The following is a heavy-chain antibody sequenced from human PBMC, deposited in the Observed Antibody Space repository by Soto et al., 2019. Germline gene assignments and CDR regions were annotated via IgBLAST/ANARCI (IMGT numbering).Heavy chain of an antibody. CDR2: ISSSGSTI. CDR1: GFSFSSYE. Sequence: GGSLRLSCAASGFSFSSYEMNWVRQAPGTGLEWVSYISSSGSTIYYADSVKGRFTISRDNAKNSLYLQMNILRAEDKAVYYCARTGGDDGYNEYFFDYWGQGTLVTVSS. J-gene: IGHJ4*02. D-gene: IGHD5-12*01. V-gene: IGHV3-48*03. CDR3: ARTGGDDGYNEYFFDY.